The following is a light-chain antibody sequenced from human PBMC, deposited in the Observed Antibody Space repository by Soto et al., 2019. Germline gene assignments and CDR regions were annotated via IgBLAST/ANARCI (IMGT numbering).Light chain of an antibody. Sequence: EIVLTQSPATLSLSPGERATLSCRASQSVSTYLGWYQEKPGQAPRLLIYDTSNRATGIPARFSGSGSGTDFTLTISSLAPEDCAVYFCQQCSNWPITFGQGTRLEIK. CDR3: QQCSNWPIT. CDR1: QSVSTY. CDR2: DTS. V-gene: IGKV3-11*01. J-gene: IGKJ5*01.